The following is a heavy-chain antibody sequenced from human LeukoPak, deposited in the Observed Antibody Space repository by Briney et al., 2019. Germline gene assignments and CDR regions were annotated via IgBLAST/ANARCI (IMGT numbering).Heavy chain of an antibody. CDR2: IGTAGDT. Sequence: GGSLRLSCAASGITFRTYDVHWVRQATGEGLEWVSTIGTAGDTYYRGSVKGRFTISRDNAKNSFYLQMNSLRAGDTAVYYCAGGERDYCDSSGHPRAFDIWGQGTMVTVSS. D-gene: IGHD3-22*01. CDR1: GITFRTYD. J-gene: IGHJ3*02. V-gene: IGHV3-13*01. CDR3: AGGERDYCDSSGHPRAFDI.